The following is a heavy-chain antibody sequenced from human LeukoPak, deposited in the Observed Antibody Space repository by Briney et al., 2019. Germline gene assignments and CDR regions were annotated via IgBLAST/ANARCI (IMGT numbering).Heavy chain of an antibody. V-gene: IGHV3-7*01. CDR2: IKQDGSEK. J-gene: IGHJ4*02. Sequence: PGGSLRLSCAASGFTFSSYWMTWVRQAPGKGLEWVANIKQDGSEKYYVDSVKGRFTISRDNAKNSLYLQMNSLRAEDTAVYYCARDGVPYYYDSSGYYWVDYWGQGTLVTVSS. CDR3: ARDGVPYYYDSSGYYWVDY. CDR1: GFTFSSYW. D-gene: IGHD3-22*01.